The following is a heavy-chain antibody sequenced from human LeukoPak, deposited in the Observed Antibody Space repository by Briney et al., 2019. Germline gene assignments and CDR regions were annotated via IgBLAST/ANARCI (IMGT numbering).Heavy chain of an antibody. D-gene: IGHD4-23*01. CDR3: ARASTVIMDY. CDR1: GFTFSSYA. J-gene: IGHJ4*02. V-gene: IGHV3-30-3*01. Sequence: GGSLRLSCAASGFTFSSYAIHWVRQAPGKGLEWVAVISDDGRDKYYADSVKGRFTISRDNSRNTLYLQMHSLRTEDTAMYYCARASTVIMDYWGQGTLVTVSS. CDR2: ISDDGRDK.